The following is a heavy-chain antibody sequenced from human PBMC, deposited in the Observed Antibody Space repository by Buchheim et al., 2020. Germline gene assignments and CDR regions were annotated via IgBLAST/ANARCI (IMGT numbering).Heavy chain of an antibody. CDR3: ARDNPPGYCSGGSCYSLDGMDV. Sequence: QVQLQESGPGLVKPSQTLSLTCTVSGGSISSGDYYWSWIRQPPGKGLEWIGYIYYSGSTYYNPSLKSRVTISVDTSKNQFSLKLSSVTAADTAVYYCARDNPPGYCSGGSCYSLDGMDVWGQGTT. D-gene: IGHD2-15*01. CDR1: GGSISSGDYY. CDR2: IYYSGST. V-gene: IGHV4-30-4*01. J-gene: IGHJ6*02.